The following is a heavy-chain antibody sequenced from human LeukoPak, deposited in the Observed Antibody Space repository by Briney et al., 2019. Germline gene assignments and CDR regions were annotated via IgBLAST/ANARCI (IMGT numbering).Heavy chain of an antibody. D-gene: IGHD6-13*01. J-gene: IGHJ4*02. CDR1: GYSINNGYY. V-gene: IGHV4-38-2*02. CDR3: ARAFYSSSWYHKEDFFDY. CDR2: IYHSGST. Sequence: PSETLSLTCTVSGYSINNGYYWGWIRQPPGKGLEWIGSIYHSGSTYYKPSLKSRVTISVDTSKNQFSLKLSSVTAADTAVYYCARAFYSSSWYHKEDFFDYWGQGTPVTVPS.